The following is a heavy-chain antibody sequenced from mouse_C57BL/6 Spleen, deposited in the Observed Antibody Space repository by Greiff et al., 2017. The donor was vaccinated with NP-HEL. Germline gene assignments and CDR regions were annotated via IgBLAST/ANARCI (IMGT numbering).Heavy chain of an antibody. D-gene: IGHD1-1*01. CDR3: EMGVKYYGSSSHFDY. Sequence: VQLQQSGAELVKPGASVKVSCKASGYTFTSYWMHWVKQRPGQGLEWIGRIHPSDSDTNYNQKFKGKAPLTVDKSSSTAYMQLSSLTSEDSAVYYCEMGVKYYGSSSHFDYWGQGTTLTVSS. CDR1: GYTFTSYW. V-gene: IGHV1-74*01. J-gene: IGHJ2*01. CDR2: IHPSDSDT.